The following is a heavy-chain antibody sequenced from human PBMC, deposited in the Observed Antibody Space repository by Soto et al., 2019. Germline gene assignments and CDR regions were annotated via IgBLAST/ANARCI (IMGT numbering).Heavy chain of an antibody. V-gene: IGHV4-4*02. CDR1: GGSISNNNW. Sequence: QVQLQESGPGLVKPSGTLSLTCAVSGGSISNNNWWSWVRQPPGKGLEWIGEIYHSGSTNYNPALTSQVPISVDKSKNHFSQKLSYVTAAVAAVYYGARYFDYWGQGTLVTVSS. J-gene: IGHJ4*02. CDR2: IYHSGST. CDR3: ARYFDY.